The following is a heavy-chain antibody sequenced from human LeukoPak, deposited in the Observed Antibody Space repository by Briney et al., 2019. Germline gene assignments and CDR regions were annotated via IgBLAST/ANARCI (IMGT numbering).Heavy chain of an antibody. D-gene: IGHD3-16*01. CDR3: AREITLQSASYYRYFDL. CDR2: ISYDGKST. Sequence: PGGSLRLSCAASGFTFSSYAMHWVRQAPGKGLDYVAVISYDGKSTYHADSVKGRFTNSGDNSKNTLYLQMNSLRTEDTAVYYCAREITLQSASYYRYFDLWGRGTLVTVSS. CDR1: GFTFSSYA. V-gene: IGHV3-30*04. J-gene: IGHJ2*01.